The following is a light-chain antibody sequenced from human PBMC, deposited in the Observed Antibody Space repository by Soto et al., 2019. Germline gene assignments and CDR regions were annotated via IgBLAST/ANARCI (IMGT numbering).Light chain of an antibody. CDR2: AAS. V-gene: IGKV1-9*01. CDR3: QQLNSYPPYT. Sequence: DIQLTQSPSFLSASVGDRVTITCRASQGISSYLAWYQQKPGKAPKLLIYAASTLQSGVPSRFSGSGSGTEFTLTISSLQPEDFATNYCQQLNSYPPYTFGQGTKLELQ. CDR1: QGISSY. J-gene: IGKJ2*01.